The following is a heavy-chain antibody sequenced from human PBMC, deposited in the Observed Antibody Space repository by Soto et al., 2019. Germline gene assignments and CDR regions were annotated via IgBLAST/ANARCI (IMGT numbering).Heavy chain of an antibody. Sequence: EVQLVESGGGLVQPGSSLRLSCAASGFNFEDYSMHWVRQTPGKGLEWVSGITWNSETIGYADSVKGRFAVSRDNAKNSLYLQMNSLRAEDTALYYCTRDSPFDIWGQGTMVTVSS. CDR3: TRDSPFDI. J-gene: IGHJ3*02. CDR2: ITWNSETI. V-gene: IGHV3-9*01. CDR1: GFNFEDYS.